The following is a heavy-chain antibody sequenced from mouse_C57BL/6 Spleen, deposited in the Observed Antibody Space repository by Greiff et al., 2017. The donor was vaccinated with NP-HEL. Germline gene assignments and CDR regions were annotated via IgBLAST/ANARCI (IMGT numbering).Heavy chain of an antibody. V-gene: IGHV1-64*01. D-gene: IGHD1-1*01. J-gene: IGHJ4*01. Sequence: QVHVKQPGAELVKPGASVKLSCKASGYTFTSYWMHWVKQRPGQGLEWIGMIHPNSGSTNYNEKFKSKATLTVDKSSSTAYMQLSSLTSEDSAVYYCARRITTKAMDYWGQGTSVTVSS. CDR1: GYTFTSYW. CDR3: ARRITTKAMDY. CDR2: IHPNSGST.